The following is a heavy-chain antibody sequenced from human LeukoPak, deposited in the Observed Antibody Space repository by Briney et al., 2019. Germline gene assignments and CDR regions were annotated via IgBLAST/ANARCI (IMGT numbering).Heavy chain of an antibody. J-gene: IGHJ4*02. CDR1: GFTFTSSA. CDR2: IVVGSGNT. CDR3: AADLDAGYYDSSGYLFDY. Sequence: SVKVSCKASGFTFTSSAMQWVRQARGQRLEWIGWIVVGSGNTNYAQKFQERVTITRDMSTSTAYMELSSLRSEDTAVYYCAADLDAGYYDSSGYLFDYWGQGTLVTVSS. V-gene: IGHV1-58*02. D-gene: IGHD3-22*01.